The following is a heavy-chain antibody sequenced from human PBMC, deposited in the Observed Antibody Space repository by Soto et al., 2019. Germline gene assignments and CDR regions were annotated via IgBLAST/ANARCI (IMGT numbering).Heavy chain of an antibody. CDR3: ARLGGSTYYDILTGYYTPTFFDY. CDR1: GYSFTSYW. J-gene: IGHJ4*02. D-gene: IGHD3-9*01. CDR2: IYPGDSDT. V-gene: IGHV5-51*01. Sequence: PGESLKISCKGSGYSFTSYWIGWVRQMPGKGLEWMGIIYPGDSDTRYSPSFQGQVTISADKSISTAYLQWSSLKASDTAMYYCARLGGSTYYDILTGYYTPTFFDYWSQGTLVTVSS.